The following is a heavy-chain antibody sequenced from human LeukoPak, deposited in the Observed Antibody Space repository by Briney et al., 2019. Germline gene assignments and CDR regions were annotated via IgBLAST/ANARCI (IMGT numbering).Heavy chain of an antibody. Sequence: PGGSLRLSCAASGFTFSSYWMSWVRQAPGKGLALVASIKQDGSEKYYVDSVKGRFTISRDNAKNSLYLQMNSLRAEDTALYYCARAPGEGWFDPWGQGTLVTVSS. J-gene: IGHJ5*02. CDR1: GFTFSSYW. CDR2: IKQDGSEK. V-gene: IGHV3-7*01. D-gene: IGHD4-17*01. CDR3: ARAPGEGWFDP.